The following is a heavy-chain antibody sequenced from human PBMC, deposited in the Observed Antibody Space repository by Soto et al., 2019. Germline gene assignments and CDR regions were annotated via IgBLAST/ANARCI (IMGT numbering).Heavy chain of an antibody. CDR3: ARAKGSSWYDY. Sequence: EVQLVESGGGLVQPGGSLRLSRAASGFTFSIYAMHWVRQAPGQGLEFVAAISSSGDTTYYPDSVKGRFTMSRDNSKNTVYLQMGSLRGEDMAVYYCARAKGSSWYDYWGQGTLVTVSS. CDR1: GFTFSIYA. V-gene: IGHV3-64*07. CDR2: ISSSGDTT. D-gene: IGHD6-13*01. J-gene: IGHJ4*02.